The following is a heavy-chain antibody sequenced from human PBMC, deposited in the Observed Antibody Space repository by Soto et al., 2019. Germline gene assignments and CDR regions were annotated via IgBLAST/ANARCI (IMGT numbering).Heavy chain of an antibody. CDR2: LSHDGSNK. CDR1: GFIFSAFG. V-gene: IGHV3-30*03. CDR3: ARDRDGGTYAYFDN. J-gene: IGHJ4*02. Sequence: GGSLRLSCAASGFIFSAFGIHWVRQAPGKGLEWVAFLSHDGSNKYYADSVRGRFSISRDNSKNTVYLQMNSLRADDTAVYYCARDRDGGTYAYFDNWGQGTRVTVSS. D-gene: IGHD1-26*01.